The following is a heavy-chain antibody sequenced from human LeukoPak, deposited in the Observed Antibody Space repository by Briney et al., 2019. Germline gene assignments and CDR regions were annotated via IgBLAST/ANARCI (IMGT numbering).Heavy chain of an antibody. D-gene: IGHD6-13*01. Sequence: GASVKVSCKASGYTFTGYFMHWVRQAPGQGLEWMGWINPNSGDTNYAQKFQGRVIMTRDASISTAYIELSRLRSDDTAVYYCARDLDGSSGCDYWGQGTLVTVSS. CDR1: GYTFTGYF. CDR3: ARDLDGSSGCDY. CDR2: INPNSGDT. V-gene: IGHV1-2*02. J-gene: IGHJ4*02.